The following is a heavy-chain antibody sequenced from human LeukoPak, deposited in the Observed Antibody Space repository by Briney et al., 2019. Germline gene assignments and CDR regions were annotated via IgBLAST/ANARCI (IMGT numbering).Heavy chain of an antibody. V-gene: IGHV4-4*07. CDR2: IYTSGST. D-gene: IGHD1-1*01. Sequence: SETLSLTCTVSGGSISSYYWSWIRQPAGKGLEWIGRIYTSGSTNYNPSLKSRVTMSVDTSKNQFSLKLSSVTAADTAVYYCARSSTTSAYYYHYYYMDVWGKGTTVTVSS. CDR1: GGSISSYY. CDR3: ARSSTTSAYYYHYYYMDV. J-gene: IGHJ6*03.